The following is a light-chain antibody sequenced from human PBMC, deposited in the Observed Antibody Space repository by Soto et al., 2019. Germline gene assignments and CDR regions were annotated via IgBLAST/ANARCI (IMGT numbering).Light chain of an antibody. CDR1: QGISSY. V-gene: IGKV1-9*01. Sequence: DIQFTQSPSFLSASVGDRVTITCRASQGISSYLAWYQQKPGKAPKLLIYAASTLKNGVPSRFSGSVSGTEFTLTISSLQPEDFATYYCQQRQCFGQATRLEI. CDR3: QQRQC. CDR2: AAS. J-gene: IGKJ5*01.